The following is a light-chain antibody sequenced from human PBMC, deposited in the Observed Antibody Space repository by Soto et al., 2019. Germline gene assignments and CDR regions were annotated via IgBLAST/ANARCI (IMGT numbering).Light chain of an antibody. J-gene: IGKJ1*01. CDR1: QSVSSF. CDR2: DAS. Sequence: EIVLTHSPATPSLSPGAIASLACSASQSVSSFLAWSQQKPGQAPRLLIYDASNRATGIPARFSGSGSGTDFTLPITRLAPEDVAGYYFQQRSYWTPTFGQGTKVEIK. V-gene: IGKV3-11*01. CDR3: QQRSYWTPT.